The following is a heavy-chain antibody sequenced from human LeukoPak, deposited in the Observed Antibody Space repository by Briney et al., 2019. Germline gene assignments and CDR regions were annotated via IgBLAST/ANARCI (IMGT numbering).Heavy chain of an antibody. J-gene: IGHJ6*03. V-gene: IGHV1-46*01. CDR1: GYTFTSYY. CDR2: INPSGGST. D-gene: IGHD1-26*01. Sequence: ASVKVSCKASGYTFTSYYMHWVRQAPGQGLEWMGIINPSGGSTSYAQKFQGRVTMTRDTSTSTVYMELSSLRSEDTAVYYCARAPPAGGGSYYYYMDVWGKGTTVTVSS. CDR3: ARAPPAGGGSYYYYMDV.